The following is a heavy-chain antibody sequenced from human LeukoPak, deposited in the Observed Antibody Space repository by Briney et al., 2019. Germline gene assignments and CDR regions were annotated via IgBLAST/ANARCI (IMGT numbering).Heavy chain of an antibody. CDR3: AKDRAAGSSWQNDAFDI. D-gene: IGHD6-13*01. V-gene: IGHV3-23*01. Sequence: GGSLRLSCAASGFTFSSYWMHWVRQAPGKGLEWVSAISGSGGSTYYADSVKGRFTISRDNSKNTLYLQMNSLRAEDTAVYYCAKDRAAGSSWQNDAFDIWGQGTMVTVSS. J-gene: IGHJ3*02. CDR1: GFTFSSYW. CDR2: ISGSGGST.